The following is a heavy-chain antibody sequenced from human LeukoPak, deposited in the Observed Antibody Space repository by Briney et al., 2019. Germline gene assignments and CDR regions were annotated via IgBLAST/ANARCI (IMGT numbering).Heavy chain of an antibody. CDR1: GFTFTTYW. CDR2: IKQDGSEI. J-gene: IGHJ4*02. V-gene: IGHV3-7*01. D-gene: IGHD1-26*01. Sequence: GESLRLSCAASGFTFTTYWLGWVRQPPGKGLEWVANIKQDGSEIYYVDSVRGRFTISRDNAKNSLYLQMNSLRAEDTAVYYCARPSLNTGSYFDYWGQGILVSVSS. CDR3: ARPSLNTGSYFDY.